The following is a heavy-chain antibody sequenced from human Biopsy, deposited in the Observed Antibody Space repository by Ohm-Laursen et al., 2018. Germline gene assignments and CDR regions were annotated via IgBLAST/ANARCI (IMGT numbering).Heavy chain of an antibody. CDR3: ARGSRVEYSYGSMGLHSYVMDV. V-gene: IGHV1-69*04. J-gene: IGHJ6*02. CDR1: GGTFTTYA. Sequence: ASSVKVSCKASGGTFTTYAISWVRQAPGQGLEWMGRITPIVGITHYAQKFRGRVTITADKSMSTAYMELSSLTADDTAVYYCARGSRVEYSYGSMGLHSYVMDVWGQGTTVTVSS. CDR2: ITPIVGIT. D-gene: IGHD5-18*01.